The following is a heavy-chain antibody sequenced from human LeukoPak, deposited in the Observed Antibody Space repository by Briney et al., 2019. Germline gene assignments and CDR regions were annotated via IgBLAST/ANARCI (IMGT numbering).Heavy chain of an antibody. Sequence: GGSLRLSCTASGFTFSSHAMSWVRQAPGKGLECVSALSGSGGNTYYTDSVKGRFTISRDNSKNTLYLQMNSLSAEDTAKYYCAKVASLCTSTSCVRGGFDYWGQGTLVTVSS. V-gene: IGHV3-23*01. CDR1: GFTFSSHA. D-gene: IGHD2-2*01. J-gene: IGHJ4*02. CDR3: AKVASLCTSTSCVRGGFDY. CDR2: LSGSGGNT.